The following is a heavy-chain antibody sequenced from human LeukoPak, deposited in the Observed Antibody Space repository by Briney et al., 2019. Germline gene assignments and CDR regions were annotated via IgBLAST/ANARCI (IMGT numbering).Heavy chain of an antibody. Sequence: GGTLRLSCAASGCSVSTSYMSWVRQAPGKGLEWVSIIHSGGNRYYADSVKGRFTISRDNSKNTLYLQMNSLRVEDTAVYYCARGPAGWELEWDTGFDYWGQGTLVTVSS. V-gene: IGHV3-53*01. CDR2: IHSGGNR. CDR3: ARGPAGWELEWDTGFDY. CDR1: GCSVSTSY. J-gene: IGHJ4*02. D-gene: IGHD1-26*01.